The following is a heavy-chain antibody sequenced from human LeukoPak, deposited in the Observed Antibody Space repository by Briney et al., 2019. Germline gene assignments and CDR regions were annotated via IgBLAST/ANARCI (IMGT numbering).Heavy chain of an antibody. J-gene: IGHJ6*02. CDR3: ARLGGITMARGVIHDGMDV. CDR2: IYPGDSDA. Sequence: GESLKISCKGSGYSFTSYWIGWVRQMPGKGLEWMGIIYPGDSDARYSPSFQGQVTISADKSISTAYLQWSSLKASDTAMYYCARLGGITMARGVIHDGMDVWGQGTTVTVSS. V-gene: IGHV5-51*01. CDR1: GYSFTSYW. D-gene: IGHD3-10*01.